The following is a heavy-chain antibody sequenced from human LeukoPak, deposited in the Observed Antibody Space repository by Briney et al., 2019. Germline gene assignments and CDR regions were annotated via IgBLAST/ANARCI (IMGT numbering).Heavy chain of an antibody. CDR2: ISGSGNNR. CDR3: ARQGNGDYPFDF. D-gene: IGHD4-17*01. V-gene: IGHV3-21*01. CDR1: GFTFKSFS. J-gene: IGHJ4*02. Sequence: PGGSLRLSCAASGFTFKSFSTNWVRQTPGKGLEWVSAISGSGNNRYYADSLKGRFTVSRDNARDSLYLQMSSLRAEDTAVYYCARQGNGDYPFDFWGQGTLVTVSS.